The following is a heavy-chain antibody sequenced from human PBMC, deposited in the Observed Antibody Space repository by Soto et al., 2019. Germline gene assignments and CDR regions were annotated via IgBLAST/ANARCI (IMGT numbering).Heavy chain of an antibody. D-gene: IGHD4-17*01. V-gene: IGHV1-69*01. J-gene: IGHJ4*02. CDR2: IIPIFGTA. CDR1: GGTFSSYA. Sequence: QVQLVQSGAEVKKPGSSVKVSCKASGGTFSSYAISWVRQAPGQGLEWMGGIIPIFGTANYAQKFQGRVMITADESMSTAYMELSSLRSEDTAVYYCARDWGDFRNDYCEYFRLGYWGQGTLVTVSS. CDR3: ARDWGDFRNDYCEYFRLGY.